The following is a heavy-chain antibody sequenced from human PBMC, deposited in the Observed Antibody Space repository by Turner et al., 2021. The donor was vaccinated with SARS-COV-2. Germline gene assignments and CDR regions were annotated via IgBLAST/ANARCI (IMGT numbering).Heavy chain of an antibody. Sequence: QVQLVQSGAEVKKPGASVKVSCKVSGYSLTELSMHWVRQAPGKGLEWMGGFAPEDGETIYAQTYQGSVTMTEDTSTGTAYMELSSLRSEDTSVYYCATGVAVAGTPAEYYSYYGMDVWGQGTTVTVSS. V-gene: IGHV1-24*01. CDR2: FAPEDGET. D-gene: IGHD6-19*01. J-gene: IGHJ6*02. CDR1: GYSLTELS. CDR3: ATGVAVAGTPAEYYSYYGMDV.